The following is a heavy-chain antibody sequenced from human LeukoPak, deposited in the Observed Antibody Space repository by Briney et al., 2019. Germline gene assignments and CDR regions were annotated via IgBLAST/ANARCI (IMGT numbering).Heavy chain of an antibody. CDR3: ARAYNYGLDY. V-gene: IGHV3-64*01. CDR2: ITSDGTST. CDR1: GFTFSSYA. D-gene: IGHD5-18*01. Sequence: GGSLILSCAASGFTFSSYAMHWVRQAPGKGLEYVSTITSDGTSTYYANSVKVRFTISGDNSKNTLYLQMGSLRAEDMAVYYCARAYNYGLDYWGQGTLVTVSS. J-gene: IGHJ4*02.